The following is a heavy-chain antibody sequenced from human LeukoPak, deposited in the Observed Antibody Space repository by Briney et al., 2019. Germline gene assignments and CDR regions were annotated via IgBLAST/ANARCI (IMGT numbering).Heavy chain of an antibody. CDR1: GFSFGTYW. D-gene: IGHD2-2*01. CDR2: INQGGSDS. J-gene: IGHJ5*02. Sequence: GGSLRLSCAASGFSFGTYWMIWVRQPPGGGLEGVANINQGGSDSRYVDSVKGRFSISRDNAKNSVYLQMNSLRVEDTAVYYCARGVVVSPAAPYSWFDPGGQGTLVTVSS. CDR3: ARGVVVSPAAPYSWFDP. V-gene: IGHV3-7*03.